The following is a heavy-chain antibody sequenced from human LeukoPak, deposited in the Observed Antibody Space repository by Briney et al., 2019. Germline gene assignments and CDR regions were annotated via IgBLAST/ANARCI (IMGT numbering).Heavy chain of an antibody. Sequence: AGGSLRLSCSASGFALSRYSMNWVRQAPGKGLEWVSAITSNGGFIKYADSMKGRFTISRDNAKNSLYLQMNSLRAEHTAVYYCARSVVRGDYQMCFGSWGRGTVVSVSS. CDR3: ARSVVRGDYQMCFGS. D-gene: IGHD3-10*01. V-gene: IGHV3-21*01. J-gene: IGHJ4*02. CDR2: ITSNGGFI. CDR1: GFALSRYS.